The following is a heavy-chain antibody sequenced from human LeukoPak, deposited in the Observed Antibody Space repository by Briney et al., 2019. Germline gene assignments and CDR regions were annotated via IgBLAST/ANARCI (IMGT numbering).Heavy chain of an antibody. J-gene: IGHJ4*02. CDR1: GFRFSSYA. V-gene: IGHV3-23*01. CDR2: ISGSGVST. D-gene: IGHD1-7*01. Sequence: GGSLRLACAASGFRFSSYAMSWVRQAPGKGLEWVSAISGSGVSTYYADSVKGRFTVSRDNSKNTLYLQMSSLRAEDTAVYYCAKDERNWNYNLASQTYDWGQGTLVTVSS. CDR3: AKDERNWNYNLASQTYD.